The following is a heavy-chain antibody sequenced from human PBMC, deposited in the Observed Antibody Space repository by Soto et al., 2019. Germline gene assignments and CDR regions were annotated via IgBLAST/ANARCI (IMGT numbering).Heavy chain of an antibody. J-gene: IGHJ3*02. CDR1: GFTFSDHY. CDR3: ASDLGSSDAFDI. V-gene: IGHV3-72*01. D-gene: IGHD6-6*01. Sequence: GGSLRLSCAASGFTFSDHYMDWVRQAPGKGLEWVGRTRNKANSYTTEYAASVKGRFTISRDDSKNSLYLQMNSLKTEDTAVYYCASDLGSSDAFDIWGQGTMVTVSS. CDR2: TRNKANSYTT.